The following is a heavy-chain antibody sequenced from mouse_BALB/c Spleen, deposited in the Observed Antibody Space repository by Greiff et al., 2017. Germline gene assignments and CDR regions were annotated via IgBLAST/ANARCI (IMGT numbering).Heavy chain of an antibody. V-gene: IGHV1-18*01. CDR1: GYTFTDYN. CDR2: INPNNGGT. CDR3: ARGGDYYGSSYWYFDV. J-gene: IGHJ1*01. D-gene: IGHD1-1*01. Sequence: EVQLQQSGPELVKPGASVKIPCKASGYTFTDYNMDWVKQSHGKSLEWIGDINPNNGGTIYNQKFKGKATLTVDKSSSTAYMELRSLTSEDTAVSDCARGGDYYGSSYWYFDVWGAGTTVTVSS.